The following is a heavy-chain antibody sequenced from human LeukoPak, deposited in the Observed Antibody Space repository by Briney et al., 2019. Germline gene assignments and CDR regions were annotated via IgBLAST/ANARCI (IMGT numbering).Heavy chain of an antibody. V-gene: IGHV3-21*01. Sequence: MSGGSLRLSCAASGFTFSSFRMNWVRQAPGKGLEWVSSISGSSSDIYYADSVKGRFTISRDNAKNSLYLQMNSLGAEDTALYYCARDRPAAMMGVYFDYWGQGTLVTVSS. J-gene: IGHJ4*02. CDR1: GFTFSSFR. CDR2: ISGSSSDI. D-gene: IGHD2-2*01. CDR3: ARDRPAAMMGVYFDY.